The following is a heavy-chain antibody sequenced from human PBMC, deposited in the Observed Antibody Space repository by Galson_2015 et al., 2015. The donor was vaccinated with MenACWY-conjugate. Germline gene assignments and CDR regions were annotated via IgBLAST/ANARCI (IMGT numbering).Heavy chain of an antibody. Sequence: SVKVSCKASGYPFTAYFIHWVRQAPGQGLQWMGWIDPKSGGANYAQNFQVRVTMTRDTSISTAYMDLSSLRSDDTAVYYCTRDRPPPSAPLDDWGQGTLVTVSS. CDR3: TRDRPPPSAPLDD. CDR1: GYPFTAYF. V-gene: IGHV1-2*02. CDR2: IDPKSGGA. J-gene: IGHJ4*02. D-gene: IGHD2-2*01.